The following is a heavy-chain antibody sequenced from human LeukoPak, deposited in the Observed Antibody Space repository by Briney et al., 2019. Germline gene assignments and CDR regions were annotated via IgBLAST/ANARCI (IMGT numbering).Heavy chain of an antibody. CDR2: IKQDGTET. Sequence: PGGSLRLSCAASEFTFSNYWMTWLRQAPGKGLEWVAHIKQDGTETYYVDSVKGRFTISRDNAKNSLYLQMDSLRGEDTAVYYCAKEAVEYFDYWGQGTLVTVSS. J-gene: IGHJ4*02. V-gene: IGHV3-7*05. CDR3: AKEAVEYFDY. CDR1: EFTFSNYW.